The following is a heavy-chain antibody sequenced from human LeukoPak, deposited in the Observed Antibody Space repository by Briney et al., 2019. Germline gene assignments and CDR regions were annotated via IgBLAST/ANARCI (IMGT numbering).Heavy chain of an antibody. CDR2: IDPSDSYT. J-gene: IGHJ4*02. CDR3: ATGASKVTTDFANY. D-gene: IGHD4-17*01. V-gene: IGHV5-10-1*01. Sequence: GESLKISCKGSGYSFTNYWISCVRQMPGKGLEWMGRIDPSDSYTKYSPSFEGHVTISVDKSISTSFLQWNSLKASDSAMYYCATGASKVTTDFANYWGQGTQVAASS. CDR1: GYSFTNYW.